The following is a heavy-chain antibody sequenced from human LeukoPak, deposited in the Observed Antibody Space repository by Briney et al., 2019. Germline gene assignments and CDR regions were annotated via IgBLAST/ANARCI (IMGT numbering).Heavy chain of an antibody. J-gene: IGHJ4*02. Sequence: SETLSLTCTVSGGSISSYYWRWIRQPPGKGLEWSGYIYYSGSTNYNPSLKSRVTISVDTSKNQFSLKLSSVTAADTAVYYCARFSNDHGVKFDYWGQGTLVTVSS. D-gene: IGHD4-17*01. CDR2: IYYSGST. CDR3: ARFSNDHGVKFDY. CDR1: GGSISSYY. V-gene: IGHV4-59*01.